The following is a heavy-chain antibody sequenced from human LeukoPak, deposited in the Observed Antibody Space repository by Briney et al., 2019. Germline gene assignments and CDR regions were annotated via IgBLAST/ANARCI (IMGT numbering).Heavy chain of an antibody. V-gene: IGHV3-30*18. J-gene: IGHJ4*02. D-gene: IGHD1-14*01. CDR3: AKATYTRDGASQYYFDY. Sequence: GGSLRLSCAASGFTFSSYGMHWVRQAPGKGLEWVAVISYDGSNKYYADSVKGRFTISGDNSKNTLYLQMNSLRAEDTAVYYCAKATYTRDGASQYYFDYWGQGTLVTVSS. CDR2: ISYDGSNK. CDR1: GFTFSSYG.